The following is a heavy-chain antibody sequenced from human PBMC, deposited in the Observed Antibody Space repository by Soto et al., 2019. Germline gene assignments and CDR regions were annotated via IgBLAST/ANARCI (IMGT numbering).Heavy chain of an antibody. CDR1: GYNFTSYG. Sequence: ASVKVSCKASGYNFTSYGIRWVRQAPGPGLEWMGWISPHNDRTKYARRFQDRVTMTTDTPTSTVYMELGSLRSDDTAVYYCARDLYYSSGRYFDHDAFDIWGQGTVVTVSS. CDR2: ISPHNDRT. V-gene: IGHV1-18*01. J-gene: IGHJ3*02. D-gene: IGHD6-19*01. CDR3: ARDLYYSSGRYFDHDAFDI.